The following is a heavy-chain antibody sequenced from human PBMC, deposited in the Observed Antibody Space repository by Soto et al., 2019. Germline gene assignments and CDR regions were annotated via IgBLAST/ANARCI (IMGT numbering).Heavy chain of an antibody. CDR2: IWYDGSNK. V-gene: IGHV3-33*01. D-gene: IGHD5-12*01. CDR3: ARDWGYGTDAFDI. CDR1: GFTFSSYG. J-gene: IGHJ3*02. Sequence: GGSLRLSCAASGFTFSSYGMHWVRQAPGKGLEWVAVIWYDGSNKYYADSVKGRFTISRDNSKNTLYLQMNSLRAEDTAVYYCARDWGYGTDAFDIWGQGTMVTVSS.